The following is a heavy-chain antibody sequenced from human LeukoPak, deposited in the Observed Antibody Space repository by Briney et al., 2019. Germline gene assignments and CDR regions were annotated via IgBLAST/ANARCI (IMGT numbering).Heavy chain of an antibody. CDR2: ISYDGSNK. Sequence: GGSLRLSCAASGFTFSSYGMHWVRQAPGKGLEWVALISYDGSNKYYADSVKGRFTISRDNAKNTLYLQMNSLRAEDTAVYYCARGRDGYNSVIGYYYYMDVWGKGTTVTISS. CDR3: ARGRDGYNSVIGYYYYMDV. D-gene: IGHD5-24*01. CDR1: GFTFSSYG. J-gene: IGHJ6*03. V-gene: IGHV3-30*03.